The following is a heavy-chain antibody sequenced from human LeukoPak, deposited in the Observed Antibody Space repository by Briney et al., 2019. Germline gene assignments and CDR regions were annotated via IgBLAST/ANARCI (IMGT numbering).Heavy chain of an antibody. CDR1: GFSFGSNA. D-gene: IGHD2-15*01. CDR2: ISGNGGST. V-gene: IGHV3-23*01. Sequence: GGSLRLSCAASGFSFGSNATTWVRQAPGKGLEWVSAISGNGGSTYYADSVKGRFTISRDNSKNTLYLQMNTLRAEDTALYYCAKEALDSGGFDYWGQGTLVTVSS. J-gene: IGHJ4*02. CDR3: AKEALDSGGFDY.